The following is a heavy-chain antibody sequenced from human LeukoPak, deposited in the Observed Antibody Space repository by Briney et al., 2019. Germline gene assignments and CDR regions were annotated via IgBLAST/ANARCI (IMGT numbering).Heavy chain of an antibody. J-gene: IGHJ3*02. CDR3: ARPARATTVVGAFDI. Sequence: GESLKISCKGSGYSFTSYWIGWVRQMPGKGLEWMGIIYPGDSDTRYSPSFQGQVTISADKSISTAYLQWSSLKASDTAMYYCARPARATTVVGAFDIWGQGTMVTVSS. D-gene: IGHD4-23*01. CDR1: GYSFTSYW. V-gene: IGHV5-51*01. CDR2: IYPGDSDT.